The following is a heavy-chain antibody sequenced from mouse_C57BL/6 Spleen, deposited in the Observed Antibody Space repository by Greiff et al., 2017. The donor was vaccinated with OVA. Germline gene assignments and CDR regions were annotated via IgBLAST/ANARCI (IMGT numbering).Heavy chain of an antibody. V-gene: IGHV1-53*01. J-gene: IGHJ1*03. CDR1: GYTFTSYW. D-gene: IGHD1-1*01. CDR3: ARETTVGGEYWYFDV. CDR2: INPSNGGT. Sequence: QVQLKQPGTELVKPGASVKLSCKASGYTFTSYWMHWVKQRPGQGLEWIGNINPSNGGTNYNEKFKSKATLTVDKSSSTAYMQLSSLTSEDSAVYYCARETTVGGEYWYFDVWGTGTTVTVSS.